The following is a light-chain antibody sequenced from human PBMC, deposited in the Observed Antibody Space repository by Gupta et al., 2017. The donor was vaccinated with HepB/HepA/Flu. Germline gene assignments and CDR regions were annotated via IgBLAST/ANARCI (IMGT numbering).Light chain of an antibody. J-gene: IGLJ2*01. Sequence: QSALTQPASVSGSPGQSITISCTGTSSDVGGYNYVSWYQQHPGKAPNLMIYDVSNRPSGVSNRFSGSKSGNTASLTITGLQAEDEADYYCSSYTSSSTLVVFGGGTKLTVL. V-gene: IGLV2-14*03. CDR3: SSYTSSSTLVV. CDR2: DVS. CDR1: SSDVGGYNY.